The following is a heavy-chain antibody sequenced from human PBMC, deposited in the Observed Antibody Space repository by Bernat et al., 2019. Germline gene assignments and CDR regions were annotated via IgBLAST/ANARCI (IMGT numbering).Heavy chain of an antibody. CDR3: AREMGGLDY. Sequence: EVQLLESGGGLVQPGGSLRLSCAASGFTFSSYAMSWVRQAPGKGLEWVSSISSSSSYIYYADSVKGRFTISRDNAKNSLYLQMNSLRAEDTAVYYCAREMGGLDYWGQGTLVTVSS. D-gene: IGHD3-16*01. V-gene: IGHV3-21*01. J-gene: IGHJ4*02. CDR2: ISSSSSYI. CDR1: GFTFSSYA.